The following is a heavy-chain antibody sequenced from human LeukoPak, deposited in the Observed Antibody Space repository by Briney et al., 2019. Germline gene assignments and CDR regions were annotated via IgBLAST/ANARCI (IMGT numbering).Heavy chain of an antibody. D-gene: IGHD5-24*01. CDR3: ARRMATVTDAFDI. Sequence: SETLSLTCNVSGDSLTSHFGSWIRQTPGKGLEWIGYVFHSGTTNYSPSLKSRVTISLDTSKKQFYLRLASVTAADTAVYYCARRMATVTDAFDIWGRGTMVSVSS. V-gene: IGHV4-59*08. CDR1: GDSLTSHF. J-gene: IGHJ3*02. CDR2: VFHSGTT.